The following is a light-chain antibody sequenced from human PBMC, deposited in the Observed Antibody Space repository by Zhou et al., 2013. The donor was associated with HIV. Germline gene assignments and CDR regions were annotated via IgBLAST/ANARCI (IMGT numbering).Light chain of an antibody. J-gene: IGKJ5*01. CDR1: QSVSSSY. V-gene: IGKV3-20*01. CDR3: QQYGSSLSIT. CDR2: VAS. Sequence: EVVLTQSPGTLSLSPGERATLSCRASQSVSSSYLAWYQQRPGQAPRLLIYVASSRATGIPDRFSGSGSGTDFTLTISRLEPEDFAVYYCQQYGSSLSITFGQGTRLEIK.